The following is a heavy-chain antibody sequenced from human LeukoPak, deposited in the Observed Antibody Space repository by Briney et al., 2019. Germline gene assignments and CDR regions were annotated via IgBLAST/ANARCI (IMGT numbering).Heavy chain of an antibody. CDR1: GYTFTSYG. V-gene: IGHV1-18*01. J-gene: IGHJ4*02. D-gene: IGHD5-24*01. CDR3: ARDFGDGYNSIYFDY. CDR2: ISAYNGNT. Sequence: GASMKVSCKASGYTFTSYGISWVRQAPGQGLEWMGWISAYNGNTNYAQKLQGRVTMTTDTSTSTAYMELRSLRSDDTAVYYCARDFGDGYNSIYFDYWGQGTLVTVSS.